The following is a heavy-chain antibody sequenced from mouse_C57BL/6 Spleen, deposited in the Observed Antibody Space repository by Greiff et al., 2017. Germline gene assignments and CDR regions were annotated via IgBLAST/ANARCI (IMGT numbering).Heavy chain of an antibody. D-gene: IGHD3-2*02. CDR3: ARFGLSYWYFEV. CDR1: GYTFTSYW. CDR2: IYPGSGST. J-gene: IGHJ1*03. V-gene: IGHV1-55*01. Sequence: QVQLQQPGAELVKPGASVKMSCKASGYTFTSYWITWVKQRPGQGLEWIGGIYPGSGSTNYNEKFKSKATLTVDTSSSTAYMQLSSLTSEDSAVYYCARFGLSYWYFEVWGTGTTVTVSS.